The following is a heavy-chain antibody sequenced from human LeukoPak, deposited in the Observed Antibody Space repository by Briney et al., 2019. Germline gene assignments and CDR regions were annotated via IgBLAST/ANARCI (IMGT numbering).Heavy chain of an antibody. CDR2: IVGSGANT. CDR3: AKWGDYDVLTGYYDPDN. CDR1: GFIFINYA. Sequence: GASLILSCAASGFIFINYAMSWARQAPGKGLEWVSAIVGSGANTYYADSVKGRFTISRDNPRNTLYLQMNSLRAEDTAVYYCAKWGDYDVLTGYYDPDNWGQGTLVTVSS. J-gene: IGHJ4*02. V-gene: IGHV3-23*01. D-gene: IGHD3-9*01.